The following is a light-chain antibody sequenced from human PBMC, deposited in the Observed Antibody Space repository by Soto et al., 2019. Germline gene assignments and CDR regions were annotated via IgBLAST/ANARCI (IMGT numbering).Light chain of an antibody. CDR3: QEYHSLLYT. CDR1: QDISDF. Sequence: DIKMTQSPSSLSASVGDRVTITCRASQDISDFLAWYQQRPGKIPNLLVYDASTLQSGVPTRFSGSGSGTHFTLTISSLQPEDVASYYCQEYHSLLYTFGQGTKVEIK. J-gene: IGKJ2*01. V-gene: IGKV1-27*01. CDR2: DAS.